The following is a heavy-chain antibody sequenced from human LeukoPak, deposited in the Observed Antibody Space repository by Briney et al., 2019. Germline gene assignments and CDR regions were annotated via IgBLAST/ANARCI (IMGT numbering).Heavy chain of an antibody. V-gene: IGHV4-38-2*02. Sequence: PSETLSLTCTVSGYFISSGYYWGWIRQPPGKGLQWIGSIHHSGSTYYNPSLKSRVTISVDTSKNQFSLKLSSVTAADTAVYYCARVIEGGYSYGSYYYYMDVWGKGTTVTISS. CDR2: IHHSGST. CDR3: ARVIEGGYSYGSYYYYMDV. D-gene: IGHD5-18*01. J-gene: IGHJ6*03. CDR1: GYFISSGYY.